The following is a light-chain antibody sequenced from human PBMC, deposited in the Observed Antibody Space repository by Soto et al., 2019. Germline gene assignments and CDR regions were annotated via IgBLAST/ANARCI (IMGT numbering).Light chain of an antibody. CDR2: DSS. J-gene: IGKJ4*01. CDR1: QGIGST. Sequence: EIGLTRSPAALSVSPGERVTLSCRASQGIGSTLAWYQQKPGQTPRLLIYDSSTRAIGIPTRFTGSRSGTEFTLTINGLQSEDFAVYYCQRYNNWPLTFGGGTKVDIK. CDR3: QRYNNWPLT. V-gene: IGKV3-15*01.